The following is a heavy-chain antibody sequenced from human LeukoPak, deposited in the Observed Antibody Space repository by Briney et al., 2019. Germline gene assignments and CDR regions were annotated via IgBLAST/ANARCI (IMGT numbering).Heavy chain of an antibody. CDR3: AARDYGGNSGI. Sequence: TGGSLRLSCSASGFTFSTYAMHWVRQAPGKGLEWVAVISYDGSNKYYADSVKGRFTISRDNSKNTLYLRMNSLRAEDTAVYYCAARDYGGNSGIWGQGTMVTVSS. CDR1: GFTFSTYA. V-gene: IGHV3-30*03. D-gene: IGHD4-23*01. J-gene: IGHJ3*02. CDR2: ISYDGSNK.